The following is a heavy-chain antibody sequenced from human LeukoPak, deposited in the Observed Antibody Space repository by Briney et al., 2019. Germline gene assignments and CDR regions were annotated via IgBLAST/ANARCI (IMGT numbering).Heavy chain of an antibody. Sequence: ASVKVSCKASGGTFSSYAISWVRQAPGQGLEWMGGIIPIFGTANYPQNFQGRVTITADESTSTAYMELSSLRSEDTAVYYCARADDILTGYYDCWGQGTLVTVSS. CDR3: ARADDILTGYYDC. J-gene: IGHJ4*02. V-gene: IGHV1-69*13. CDR1: GGTFSSYA. CDR2: IIPIFGTA. D-gene: IGHD3-9*01.